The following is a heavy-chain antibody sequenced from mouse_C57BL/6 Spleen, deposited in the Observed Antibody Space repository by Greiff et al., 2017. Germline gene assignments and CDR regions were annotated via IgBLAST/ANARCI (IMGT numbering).Heavy chain of an antibody. CDR3: ARYPHHGGYFDY. J-gene: IGHJ2*01. CDR2: INPNYGTT. Sequence: VHVKQSGPELVKPGASVKISCKASGYSFTDYNMNWVKQSNGKSLEWIGVINPNYGTTSYNQKFKGKATLTVDKSSSTAYMQLSSLTSEDSAVYYCARYPHHGGYFDYWGQGTTLTVSS. V-gene: IGHV1-39*01. CDR1: GYSFTDYN.